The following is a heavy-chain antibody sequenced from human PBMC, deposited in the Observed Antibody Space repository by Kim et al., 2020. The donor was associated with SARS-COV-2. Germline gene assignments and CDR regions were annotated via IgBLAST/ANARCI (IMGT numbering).Heavy chain of an antibody. Sequence: ASVKVSCKTSGYIFTNYAIHWVRQAPGQRLEWMGWINAGNGNTKSSQKFQGRVTITRATPASTAYMELRSLRSEDTAVYYCARGAYYYDTSDLHYWCQGT. V-gene: IGHV1-3*01. CDR2: INAGNGNT. D-gene: IGHD3-22*01. J-gene: IGHJ4*02. CDR3: ARGAYYYDTSDLHY. CDR1: GYIFTNYA.